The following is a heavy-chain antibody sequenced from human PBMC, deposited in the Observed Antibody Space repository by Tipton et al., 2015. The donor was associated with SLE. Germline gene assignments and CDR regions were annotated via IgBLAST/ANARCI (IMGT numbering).Heavy chain of an antibody. D-gene: IGHD3-10*01. CDR2: ISYDGSNK. Sequence: QLVQSGGGVVQPGRSLRLSCAASGFTFSSYAMHWVRQAPGKGLEWVAVISYDGSNKYYADSVKGRFTISRDNSKNTLYLQMNSLRAEDTAVYYCAKDGPYYYGSGSFADYWGQGTLVAVSS. CDR3: AKDGPYYYGSGSFADY. CDR1: GFTFSSYA. V-gene: IGHV3-30-3*01. J-gene: IGHJ4*02.